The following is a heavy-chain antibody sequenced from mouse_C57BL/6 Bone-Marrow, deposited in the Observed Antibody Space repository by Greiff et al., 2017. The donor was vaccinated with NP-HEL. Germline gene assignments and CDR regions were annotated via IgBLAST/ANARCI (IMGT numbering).Heavy chain of an antibody. J-gene: IGHJ4*01. D-gene: IGHD1-3*01. CDR3: ARSLTNPGDYAMDY. Sequence: EVKLVESEGGLVQPGSSMKLSCTASGFTFSDYYMAWVRQVPEKGLDWVANINYDGSSTYYLDSLKSRFIISRDNAKNILYLQMSSLKSEDTATYYCARSLTNPGDYAMDYWGQGTSVTVSS. CDR1: GFTFSDYY. V-gene: IGHV5-16*01. CDR2: INYDGSST.